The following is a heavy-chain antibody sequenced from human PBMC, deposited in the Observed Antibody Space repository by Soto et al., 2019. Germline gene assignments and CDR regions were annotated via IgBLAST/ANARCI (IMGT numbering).Heavy chain of an antibody. CDR1: GFTFSSYA. J-gene: IGHJ4*02. V-gene: IGHV3-23*01. Sequence: GGSLRLSCAASGFTFSSYAMSWVRQAPWKGLEWVSAISGSGGSTYYADSVKGRFTISRDNSKNTLYLQMNSLRAEDTAVYYCAKGDHGYYYDSSGTNSFDYWGQGTLVTVSS. D-gene: IGHD3-22*01. CDR3: AKGDHGYYYDSSGTNSFDY. CDR2: ISGSGGST.